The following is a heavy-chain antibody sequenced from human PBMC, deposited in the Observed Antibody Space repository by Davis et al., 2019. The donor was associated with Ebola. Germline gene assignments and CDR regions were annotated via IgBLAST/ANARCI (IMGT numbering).Heavy chain of an antibody. CDR2: IYYSGST. CDR3: ARDVDYDFWSGYYTSYWYFDL. Sequence: PSETLSLTCTVSGGSISSSSYYWGWIRQPPGKGLEWIGSIYYSGSTYYNPSLKSRVTIPVDTSKNPFSLKLSSVTAADTAVYYCARDVDYDFWSGYYTSYWYFDLWGRGTLATVSS. J-gene: IGHJ2*01. CDR1: GGSISSSSYY. V-gene: IGHV4-39*07. D-gene: IGHD3-3*01.